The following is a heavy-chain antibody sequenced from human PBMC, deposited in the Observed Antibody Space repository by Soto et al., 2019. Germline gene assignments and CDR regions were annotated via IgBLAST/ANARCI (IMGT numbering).Heavy chain of an antibody. CDR2: IYYSGST. V-gene: IGHV4-31*03. D-gene: IGHD4-17*01. CDR1: GGSISSGGYY. CDR3: ARGRYDYGDYGGYYFDY. J-gene: IGHJ4*02. Sequence: SETLSLTCTVSGGSISSGGYYWSWIRQHPGKGLEWIGYIYYSGSTYYNPSLKSRVTISVDTSKNQFSLKLSSVTAADTAVYYCARGRYDYGDYGGYYFDYWGQGTLVTVSS.